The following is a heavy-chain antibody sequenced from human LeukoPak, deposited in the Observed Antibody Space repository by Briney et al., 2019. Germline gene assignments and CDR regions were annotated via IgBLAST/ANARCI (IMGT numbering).Heavy chain of an antibody. CDR1: NYPFTRYG. V-gene: IGHV1-2*02. D-gene: IGHD6-13*01. J-gene: IGHJ6*03. CDR3: ARAGYSSSWYLRYYYYMDV. Sequence: ASVKVSCKASNYPFTRYGISWVRQAPGQGLEWMGWINPNSGGTNYAQKFQGRVTMTRDTSISTAYMELSRLRSDDTAVYYCARAGYSSSWYLRYYYYMDVWGKGTTVTASS. CDR2: INPNSGGT.